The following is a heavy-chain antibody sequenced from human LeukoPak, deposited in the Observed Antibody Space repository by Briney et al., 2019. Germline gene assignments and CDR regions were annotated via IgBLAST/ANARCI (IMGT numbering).Heavy chain of an antibody. Sequence: QSGGSLRLSCAASGFTFSNYWMSWVRQAPGKGLEWVANIKQDRSEKYYVDSVKGRFTISRDNAKNSLYLQMNSLRAEDTAVYYCAREIAVAGTVYYYYYYYMDVWGKGTTVTVSS. CDR2: IKQDRSEK. D-gene: IGHD6-19*01. J-gene: IGHJ6*03. CDR3: AREIAVAGTVYYYYYYYMDV. V-gene: IGHV3-7*01. CDR1: GFTFSNYW.